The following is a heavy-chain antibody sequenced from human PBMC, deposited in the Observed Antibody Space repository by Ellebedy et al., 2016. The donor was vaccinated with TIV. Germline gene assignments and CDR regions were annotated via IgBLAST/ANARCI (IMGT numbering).Heavy chain of an antibody. Sequence: PGGSLRLSCAASGFTFSIFAMSWVRQAPGKGLEWVSTISASGKSTYYAGSVTGRFTISRDNAKNTLYLQMNSLRAEDTAVYYCAKRDSSGYYYARLFDYWGQGTLVTVSS. CDR3: AKRDSSGYYYARLFDY. J-gene: IGHJ4*02. CDR2: ISASGKST. V-gene: IGHV3-23*01. D-gene: IGHD3-22*01. CDR1: GFTFSIFA.